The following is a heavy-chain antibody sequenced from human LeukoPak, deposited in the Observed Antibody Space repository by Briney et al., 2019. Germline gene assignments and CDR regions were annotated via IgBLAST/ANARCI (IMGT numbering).Heavy chain of an antibody. J-gene: IGHJ4*02. V-gene: IGHV3-23*01. CDR2: MSADSATT. Sequence: GGSLRLSCAVSGFTFSSYGMSWVRQAPGKGLEWVSVMSADSATTFYADSVKGRFTISRDNAKNTVFLQMSSLRAEDTALYYCARKSASGNYPLDYWGQGTLVTVSS. D-gene: IGHD3-10*01. CDR1: GFTFSSYG. CDR3: ARKSASGNYPLDY.